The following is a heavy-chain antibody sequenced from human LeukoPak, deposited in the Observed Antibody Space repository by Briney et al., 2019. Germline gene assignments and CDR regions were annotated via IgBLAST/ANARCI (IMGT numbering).Heavy chain of an antibody. CDR1: GGSISSGGYY. D-gene: IGHD6-13*01. CDR3: ARGGSSWSYYYYYGMDV. J-gene: IGHJ6*02. CDR2: IYYSGST. Sequence: PSETLSLTCTVSGGSISSGGYYWSWIRQHPGKGLEWIGYIYYSGSTYYNPSLKSRVTISVDTSKNQFSLKLSSVTAADTAVYYCARGGSSWSYYYYYGMDVWGQGTTVTVSS. V-gene: IGHV4-31*03.